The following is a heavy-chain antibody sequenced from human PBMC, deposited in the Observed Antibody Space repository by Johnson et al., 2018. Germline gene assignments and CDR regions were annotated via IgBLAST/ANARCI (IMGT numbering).Heavy chain of an antibody. V-gene: IGHV3-23*04. D-gene: IGHD6-6*01. CDR1: GFTFTNFA. Sequence: EVQLVESGGGLVQPGGSLRLSCAASGFTFTNFAMNWVRQAPGKGLQWVSSISPSGGSTYYADSVKGRFTISRDNSKNTLYLQRNSLRATDTAVYYCAKGMSSSHRYNFDYSCQGTQVTFSS. CDR2: ISPSGGST. J-gene: IGHJ4*02. CDR3: AKGMSSSHRYNFDY.